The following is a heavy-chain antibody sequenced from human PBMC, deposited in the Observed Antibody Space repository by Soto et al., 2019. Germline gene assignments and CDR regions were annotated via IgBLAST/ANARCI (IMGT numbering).Heavy chain of an antibody. D-gene: IGHD6-13*01. CDR1: GFSLSTSGVG. Sequence: SGPTLVNPTQTLTLPCSFSGFSLSTSGVGVGWIRQPPGKALEWLALIYWDDDKRYSPSLKSRLTITKDTSKNQVVLTMTNMDPVDTATYYCAHSFRIAAAGYNWFDPWGQGTQVTVSS. V-gene: IGHV2-5*02. CDR2: IYWDDDK. CDR3: AHSFRIAAAGYNWFDP. J-gene: IGHJ5*02.